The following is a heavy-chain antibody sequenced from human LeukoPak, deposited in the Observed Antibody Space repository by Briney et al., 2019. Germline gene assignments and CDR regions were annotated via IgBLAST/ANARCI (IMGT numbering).Heavy chain of an antibody. Sequence: PGGSLRLSCAASGFTFDDYAMHWVRQAPGKGLEWVSGISWNSGSIGYADSVKGRFTISRDNAKNSLYLQMNSLRAEDTAVYYCARSSGYPYFDYWGQGTLVTVSS. CDR3: ARSSGYPYFDY. J-gene: IGHJ4*02. CDR2: ISWNSGSI. D-gene: IGHD3-22*01. CDR1: GFTFDDYA. V-gene: IGHV3-9*01.